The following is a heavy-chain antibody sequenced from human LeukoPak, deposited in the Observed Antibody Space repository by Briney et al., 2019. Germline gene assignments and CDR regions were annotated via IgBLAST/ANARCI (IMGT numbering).Heavy chain of an antibody. J-gene: IGHJ4*02. CDR2: IYYSGST. CDR1: GGSISSGGYY. D-gene: IGHD5-18*01. Sequence: PSETLSLTCTVSGGSISSGGYYWSWIRQHPGKGLEWIGYIYYSGSTYYNPSLKSRVTISVDTSKNQFSQKLSSVTAADTAVYYCARAQRRGYSYGYFDYWGQGTLVTVSS. CDR3: ARAQRRGYSYGYFDY. V-gene: IGHV4-31*03.